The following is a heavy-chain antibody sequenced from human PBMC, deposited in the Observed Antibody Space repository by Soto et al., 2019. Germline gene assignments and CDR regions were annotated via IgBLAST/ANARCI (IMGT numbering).Heavy chain of an antibody. D-gene: IGHD2-15*01. V-gene: IGHV3-15*01. CDR1: GFTFSNAW. CDR2: IKSKTDGGTT. CDR3: TPSQRLYGGNPGNWFDP. J-gene: IGHJ5*02. Sequence: GGSLRLSCAASGFTFSNAWMSWVRQAPGKGLEWVGRIKSKTDGGTTDYAAPVKGRFTISRDDSKNTLYLQMNSLKTEDTAVYYCTPSQRLYGGNPGNWFDPWGQGTLVTVSS.